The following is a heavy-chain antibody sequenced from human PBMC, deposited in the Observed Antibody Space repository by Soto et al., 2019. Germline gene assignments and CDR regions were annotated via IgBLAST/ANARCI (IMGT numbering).Heavy chain of an antibody. CDR2: INPNSGGT. CDR1: GYTFTGYY. CDR3: ARRGTVVVPAAKVVY. D-gene: IGHD2-2*01. J-gene: IGHJ4*02. V-gene: IGHV1-2*02. Sequence: ASVKVSCKASGYTFTGYYMHWVRQAPGQGLEWMGWINPNSGGTNYAQKFQGRVTMTRDTSISTAYMELSRLRSDDTAVYYCARRGTVVVPAAKVVYWGQGTLVTFSS.